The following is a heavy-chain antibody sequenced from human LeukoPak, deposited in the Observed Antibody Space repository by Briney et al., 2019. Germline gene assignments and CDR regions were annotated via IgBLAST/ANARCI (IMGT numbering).Heavy chain of an antibody. Sequence: SEALSLTCSVSGGSISSHYWSWIRQPPGKGLEWIGYIYYSGSTNYNPSLKSRVSISVDTSKNQFSLKLRSVTAADTAVYYCARAHYDSSVGYWGQGTLVTVSS. V-gene: IGHV4-59*11. J-gene: IGHJ4*02. D-gene: IGHD3-22*01. CDR2: IYYSGST. CDR3: ARAHYDSSVGY. CDR1: GGSISSHY.